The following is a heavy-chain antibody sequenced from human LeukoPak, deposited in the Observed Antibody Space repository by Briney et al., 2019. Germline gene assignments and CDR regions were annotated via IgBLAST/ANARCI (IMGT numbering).Heavy chain of an antibody. J-gene: IGHJ3*02. D-gene: IGHD1-26*01. CDR2: IYNTGST. CDR3: ARCRYSSTYRHSFAI. CDR1: GGSISNYY. Sequence: SETLSLTCIVSGGSISNYYLSWIRQPPGKGLEWIGYIYNTGSTDYNPSLKSRVTISVDTSKNQFSLILSTLTAADTAVYYCARCRYSSTYRHSFAIWGHGAMVTVSS. V-gene: IGHV4-59*01.